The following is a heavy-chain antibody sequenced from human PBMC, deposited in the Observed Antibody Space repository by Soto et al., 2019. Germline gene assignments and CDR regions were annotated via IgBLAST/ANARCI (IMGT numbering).Heavy chain of an antibody. J-gene: IGHJ6*02. CDR3: ARVGGLGIYYYYGMDV. CDR2: ISSSGSTI. D-gene: IGHD7-27*01. CDR1: GFTFSDYY. V-gene: IGHV3-11*01. Sequence: GGSLRLSCAASGFTFSDYYMSWIRQAPGKGLEWVSYISSSGSTIYYADSVKGRFTISRDNAKNSLYLQMNSLRAEDTAVYYCARVGGLGIYYYYGMDVWGQGTTVTVSS.